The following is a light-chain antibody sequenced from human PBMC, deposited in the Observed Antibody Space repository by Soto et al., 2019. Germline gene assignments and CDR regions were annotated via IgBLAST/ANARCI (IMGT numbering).Light chain of an antibody. CDR2: GAS. J-gene: IGKJ1*01. Sequence: EIVVTQNAATQSGSPGERSTLSCMSSQSVNQKLGWYQQKPGQAPRLLIYGASTRATGIPARFSGSGSGTEFTLTISSFQSEDFAVYYCQPYNTWPPWTFGQGTKVDIK. V-gene: IGKV3-15*01. CDR1: QSVNQK. CDR3: QPYNTWPPWT.